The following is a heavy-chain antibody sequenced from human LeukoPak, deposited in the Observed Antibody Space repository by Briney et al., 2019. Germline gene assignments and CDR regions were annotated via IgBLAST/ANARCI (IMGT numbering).Heavy chain of an antibody. D-gene: IGHD3-9*01. Sequence: SETLSLTCTVSGGSISSRYWSWIRQPPGKGLEWIGYIYYSGSTNYNPSLKSRVTISVDTSKNQFSLKLSSVTAADTAVYYCARERLANYYYYYMDVWGKGTTVTVSS. V-gene: IGHV4-59*11. CDR1: GGSISSRY. J-gene: IGHJ6*03. CDR2: IYYSGST. CDR3: ARERLANYYYYYMDV.